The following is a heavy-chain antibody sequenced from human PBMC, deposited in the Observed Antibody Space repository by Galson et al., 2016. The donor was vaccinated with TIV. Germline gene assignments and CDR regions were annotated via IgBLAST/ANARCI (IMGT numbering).Heavy chain of an antibody. V-gene: IGHV1-3*01. CDR3: ARPPYCGGDCFKYDS. D-gene: IGHD2-21*01. J-gene: IGHJ4*02. CDR2: INAGNDNT. Sequence: SVKVSCKASGYTFGIYAMHWVRQAPGQRLEWMGCINAGNDNTKYSQKFQGRVTITRDTPANTAYMELSSLRSEDTAVYYCARPPYCGGDCFKYDSWGQGTLVTVSS. CDR1: GYTFGIYA.